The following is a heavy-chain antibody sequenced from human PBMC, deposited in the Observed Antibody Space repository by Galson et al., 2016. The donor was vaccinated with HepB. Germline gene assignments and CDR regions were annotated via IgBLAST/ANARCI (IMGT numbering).Heavy chain of an antibody. CDR3: ARNFIGYHFDY. D-gene: IGHD5-18*01. V-gene: IGHV4-39*01. J-gene: IGHJ4*02. CDR1: GGSISTSSHY. CDR2: VYYSGST. Sequence: SETLSLTCTVSGGSISTSSHYWAWIRQPPGKGLEWIGSVYYSGSTYYSPSLKSRGTLSVDTSENQFSPNVTSVTAADTAIYYCARNFIGYHFDYWGPGTLITVSS.